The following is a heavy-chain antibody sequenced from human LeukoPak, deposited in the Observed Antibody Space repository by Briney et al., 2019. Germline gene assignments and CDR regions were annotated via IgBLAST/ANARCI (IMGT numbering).Heavy chain of an antibody. D-gene: IGHD6-19*01. Sequence: ASVKLSCKASRYTFTISVISWVRQAPGHGLELLGWKSAYNGNTNYEQKLQGRVTMTTDTSTSTAYMELRSLRSDDTAVYYCARVRHSSGWYFSIRSLYFDYWGQGTLVTVSS. J-gene: IGHJ4*02. CDR3: ARVRHSSGWYFSIRSLYFDY. CDR1: RYTFTISV. CDR2: KSAYNGNT. V-gene: IGHV1-18*01.